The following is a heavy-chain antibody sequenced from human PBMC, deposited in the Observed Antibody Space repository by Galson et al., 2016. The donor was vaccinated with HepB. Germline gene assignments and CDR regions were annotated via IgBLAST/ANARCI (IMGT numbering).Heavy chain of an antibody. CDR3: ARDKTYADYDGLFDY. D-gene: IGHD4-17*01. CDR1: GLTFSRYG. J-gene: IGHJ4*02. V-gene: IGHV3-30*03. Sequence: SLRLSCAASGLTFSRYGMHWVRQAPGKGLEWVTFISYDGSNKYYADSVKGRYTISRDNAKNSLYLQMNSLRDEDTAVYYCARDKTYADYDGLFDYWGQGTLVTVSS. CDR2: ISYDGSNK.